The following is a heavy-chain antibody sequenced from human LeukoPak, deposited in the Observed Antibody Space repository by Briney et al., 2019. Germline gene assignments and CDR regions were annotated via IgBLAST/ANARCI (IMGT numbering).Heavy chain of an antibody. CDR1: GFTFSNYY. J-gene: IGHJ4*02. V-gene: IGHV3-11*01. CDR3: ARLKAGN. Sequence: GGSLRLSWATSGFTFSNYYMSWIRQAAGKGLEWVSFISDRGDTIYYADSVKGRFTISRDNAKNSLSLQVTSMRAEDTSVYYCARLKAGNWGPGTLVTVSS. CDR2: ISDRGDTI.